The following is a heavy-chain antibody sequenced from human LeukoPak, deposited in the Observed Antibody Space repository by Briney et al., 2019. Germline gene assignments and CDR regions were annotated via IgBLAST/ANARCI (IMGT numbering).Heavy chain of an antibody. D-gene: IGHD3-10*01. J-gene: IGHJ6*02. CDR3: ARDGGPMVRGVSSYGMDV. CDR1: GCTSTGYY. CDR2: INPNSGGT. V-gene: IGHV1-2*02. Sequence: GASVKVSCKASGCTSTGYYIHWVRQAPGQGLEWMGWINPNSGGTNYAQKFQGRVTMTRDTSISTAYMELSRLRSDDTAVYYCARDGGPMVRGVSSYGMDVWGQGTTVTVSS.